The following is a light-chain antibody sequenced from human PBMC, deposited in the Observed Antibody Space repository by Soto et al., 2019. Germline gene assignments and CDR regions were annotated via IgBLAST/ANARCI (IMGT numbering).Light chain of an antibody. J-gene: IGKJ2*02. V-gene: IGKV3-20*01. CDR2: GSS. CDR3: QQYGASFCT. CDR1: QRVDSDY. Sequence: EIVLTQSPGTLSLSPGERATLSCRASQRVDSDYLAWYQQKPGQAPRLLIYGSSSRATDNPDRFSGSGSGTDFTLTSSGLEPEDFAMYYCQQYGASFCTFGQGTKLEIK.